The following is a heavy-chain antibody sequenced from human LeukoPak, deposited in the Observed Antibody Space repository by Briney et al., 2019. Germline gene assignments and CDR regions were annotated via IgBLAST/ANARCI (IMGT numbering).Heavy chain of an antibody. V-gene: IGHV3-23*01. CDR1: GYSFASFA. Sequence: PGGSLRLSCAASGYSFASFAMSWVRQAPGKGLEWVSAISGSGGSTYYADSVKGRFTISRDNSKNTLYLQMNSLRAEDTAVYYCAKGWEYDILTGYADYWGQGTLVTVSS. J-gene: IGHJ4*02. D-gene: IGHD3-9*01. CDR3: AKGWEYDILTGYADY. CDR2: ISGSGGST.